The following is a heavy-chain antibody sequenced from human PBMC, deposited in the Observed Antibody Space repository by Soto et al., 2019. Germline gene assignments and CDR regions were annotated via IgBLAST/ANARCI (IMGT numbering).Heavy chain of an antibody. D-gene: IGHD3-22*01. Sequence: SVKVSCKASGGTFSSYAISWVRQAPGQGLEWMGGIIPIFGTANYAQKFQGRVTITADESTSTAYMELSSLRSEDTVVYYCARGPSITMIVAEFDYWGQGTLVTVSS. CDR1: GGTFSSYA. CDR2: IIPIFGTA. CDR3: ARGPSITMIVAEFDY. J-gene: IGHJ4*02. V-gene: IGHV1-69*13.